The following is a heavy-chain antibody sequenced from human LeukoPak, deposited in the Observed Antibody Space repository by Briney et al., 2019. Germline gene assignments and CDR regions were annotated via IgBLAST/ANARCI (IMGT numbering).Heavy chain of an antibody. D-gene: IGHD3-3*01. CDR3: AKGDFRSGDYYYYYMDV. CDR2: ISWDGGST. CDR1: GFTFDDYA. Sequence: GGSLRLSCAASGFTFDDYAMHWVRQAPGKGLEWVSLISWDGGSTYYADSVKGRFTISRDNSKNSLYLQMNSLRAEDTALYYCAKGDFRSGDYYYYYMDVWGKGTTVTVSS. J-gene: IGHJ6*03. V-gene: IGHV3-43D*03.